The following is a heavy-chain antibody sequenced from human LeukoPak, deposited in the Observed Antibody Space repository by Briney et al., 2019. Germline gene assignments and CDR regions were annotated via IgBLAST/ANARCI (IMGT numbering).Heavy chain of an antibody. D-gene: IGHD2-2*01. CDR3: AKDGKYCSRTSCYERYYYMDV. J-gene: IGHJ6*03. CDR1: GFTFSSYG. CDR2: IRFDGSNK. V-gene: IGHV3-30*02. Sequence: PGGSLRLSCAASGFTFSSYGMHWVRQAPGKGLEWVAFIRFDGSNKYYAGSVKGRFTISRDNSKNTLYLQMNSLRAEDTAVYYCAKDGKYCSRTSCYERYYYMDVWGKGTTVTVSS.